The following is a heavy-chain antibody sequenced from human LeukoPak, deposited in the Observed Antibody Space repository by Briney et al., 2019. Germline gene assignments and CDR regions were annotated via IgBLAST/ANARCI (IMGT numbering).Heavy chain of an antibody. V-gene: IGHV1-69*13. CDR3: ARARAGYYYGSGSGAPLDY. Sequence: GASVKVSCKASGGTFSSYAISWVRQAPGQGLEWMGGIIPIFGTANYAQKFQGRVTITADESTSTAYMELSSLRSEDTAVYYCARARAGYYYGSGSGAPLDYWGQGTLVTVSS. CDR2: IIPIFGTA. J-gene: IGHJ4*02. CDR1: GGTFSSYA. D-gene: IGHD3-10*01.